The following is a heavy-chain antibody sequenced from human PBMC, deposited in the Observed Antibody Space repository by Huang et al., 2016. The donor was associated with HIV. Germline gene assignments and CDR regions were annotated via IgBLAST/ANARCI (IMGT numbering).Heavy chain of an antibody. V-gene: IGHV3-74*01. Sequence: EVQLVESGGGLVQPGGSLRLSCAASGFSIGSYWMHWVRHAPGQGLVWVSRINSDGISTSYADSGKGRFTISRDNAKNTLYLQMNSLRAEDTAVYYCARDPRIQSWLNFFDYWGQGTLVSVSS. CDR1: GFSIGSYW. J-gene: IGHJ4*02. CDR3: ARDPRIQSWLNFFDY. D-gene: IGHD3-22*01. CDR2: INSDGIST.